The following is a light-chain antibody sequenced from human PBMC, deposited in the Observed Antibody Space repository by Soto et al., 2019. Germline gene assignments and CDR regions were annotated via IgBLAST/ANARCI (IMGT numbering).Light chain of an antibody. CDR2: DVS. CDR1: SSDVGAYHS. CDR3: SSFSATGTVM. J-gene: IGLJ3*02. V-gene: IGLV2-14*03. Sequence: QSALTQPASVSGSPGQSFTIPCTGSSSDVGAYHSVSWYQQHPGKAPKLIIFDVSNRPSGVSNRFSGSKSGNTASLTISGLQAEDEADYYCSSFSATGTVMFGGGNKVTVL.